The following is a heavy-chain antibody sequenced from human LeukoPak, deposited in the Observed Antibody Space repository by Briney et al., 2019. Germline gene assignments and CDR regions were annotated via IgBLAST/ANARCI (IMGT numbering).Heavy chain of an antibody. Sequence: ASVKVSCKVSGYTLTELSMHWVRQAPGKGLEWMGGFDPEDGETIYAQKFQGRVTMTEDTSTDTAYMELSSLRSEDTAVYCCATWELIKGYYFDYWGQGTLVTVSS. CDR2: FDPEDGET. J-gene: IGHJ4*02. V-gene: IGHV1-24*01. CDR3: ATWELIKGYYFDY. D-gene: IGHD1-26*01. CDR1: GYTLTELS.